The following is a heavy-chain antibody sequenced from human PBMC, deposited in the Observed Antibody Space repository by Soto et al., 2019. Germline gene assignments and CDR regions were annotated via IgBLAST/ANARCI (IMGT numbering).Heavy chain of an antibody. Sequence: SETLSLTCTVSGGSISSRGYYWSWIRQHPGKGLEWIGYIYYSGSTYYNPSLKSRVTISVDTSKNQFSLKLSSVRAEDTAVYYCARDLSGDYGALDTWGQGTMVTVSS. J-gene: IGHJ3*02. CDR1: GGSISSRGYY. V-gene: IGHV4-31*03. CDR3: ARDLSGDYGALDT. D-gene: IGHD4-17*01. CDR2: IYYSGST.